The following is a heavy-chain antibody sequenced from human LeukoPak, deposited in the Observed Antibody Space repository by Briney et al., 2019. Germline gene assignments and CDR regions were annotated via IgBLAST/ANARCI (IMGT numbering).Heavy chain of an antibody. V-gene: IGHV1-69*05. CDR2: IIPIFGTA. CDR3: ATLYGDYRPIFDY. J-gene: IGHJ4*02. D-gene: IGHD4-17*01. CDR1: GGTFSSYA. Sequence: SVKVSCKASGGTFSSYAISWVRQAPGQGLEWMGRIIPIFGTANYAQKFQGRVTITTDESTSTAYMELSSLRSDDTAVYYCATLYGDYRPIFDYWGQGTLVTVSS.